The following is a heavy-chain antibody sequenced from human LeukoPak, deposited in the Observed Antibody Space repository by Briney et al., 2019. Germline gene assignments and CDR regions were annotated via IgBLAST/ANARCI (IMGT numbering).Heavy chain of an antibody. Sequence: GGSLRLSCAASGFTFSSYWMHWGRQPPGKGLVWVSHINSDGSSKNYADSVKGRFTISRDNAKKTLYLQMNSLRAEDTAVYYCARPGSAPYFFWGQGTLVTVSS. CDR2: INSDGSSK. V-gene: IGHV3-74*01. J-gene: IGHJ4*02. CDR3: ARPGSAPYFF. D-gene: IGHD1-14*01. CDR1: GFTFSSYW.